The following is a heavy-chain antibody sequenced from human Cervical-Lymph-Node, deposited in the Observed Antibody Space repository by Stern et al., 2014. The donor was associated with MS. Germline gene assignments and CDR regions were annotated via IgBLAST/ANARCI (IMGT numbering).Heavy chain of an antibody. D-gene: IGHD3-22*01. CDR1: GFTFSDSA. Sequence: EVQLEESGGGLVQPGGSLTLSCAASGFTFSDSAVHWVRQAPGKGLEWLGHIRTKPHDYATSYIASVKGRFNISRDDSKNTAYLQMNSLKAEDTALYYCMAYYYDPTRQYFFDNWGQGTLVTVSS. CDR2: IRTKPHDYAT. V-gene: IGHV3-73*01. CDR3: MAYYYDPTRQYFFDN. J-gene: IGHJ4*02.